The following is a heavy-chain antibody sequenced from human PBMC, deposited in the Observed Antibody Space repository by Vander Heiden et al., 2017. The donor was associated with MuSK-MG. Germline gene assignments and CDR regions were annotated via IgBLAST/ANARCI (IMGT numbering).Heavy chain of an antibody. V-gene: IGHV4-39*01. CDR1: GGSINSSSYY. J-gene: IGHJ4*02. Sequence: QLQLQESGPGLVKHSETLSITCTVSGGSINSSSYYLGWIRQPPGKGLEWIGSISYSGSNYNNPSIKSRVTISVDTSKNQFSLKLCSVTSADTAVYYCARYTGFRGSGYGEDYFDYWGQGTLVTVSS. D-gene: IGHD4-17*01. CDR3: ARYTGFRGSGYGEDYFDY. CDR2: ISYSGSN.